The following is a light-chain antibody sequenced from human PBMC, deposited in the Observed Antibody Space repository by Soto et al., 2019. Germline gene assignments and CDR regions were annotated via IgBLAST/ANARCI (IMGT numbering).Light chain of an antibody. CDR1: SSDVGGHNY. J-gene: IGLJ2*01. V-gene: IGLV2-14*01. Sequence: QSALTQPASVSGSRGQSITISCTGTSSDVGGHNYVSWYQQHPGKAPKLMIYDVSNRPSGVSNRFSGSKSGNTASLTISGLQAEDEADYCCSSYTSSSTLVFGGGTKVTVL. CDR2: DVS. CDR3: SSYTSSSTLV.